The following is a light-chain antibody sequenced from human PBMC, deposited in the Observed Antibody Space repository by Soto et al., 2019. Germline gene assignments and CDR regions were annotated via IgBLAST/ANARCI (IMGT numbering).Light chain of an antibody. Sequence: EIVLTQSPGTLSLSPGERATLSCRASQSVSSSYLAWYQQKPGQAPRLLIYGASSRATGIPDRFSGSGSGTDFTLTISRLEPEDFAVYYCQQYDNSPITFGQGTKVDI. J-gene: IGKJ1*01. V-gene: IGKV3-20*01. CDR3: QQYDNSPIT. CDR2: GAS. CDR1: QSVSSSY.